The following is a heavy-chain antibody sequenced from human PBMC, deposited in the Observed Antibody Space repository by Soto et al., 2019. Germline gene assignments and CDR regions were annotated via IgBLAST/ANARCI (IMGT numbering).Heavy chain of an antibody. V-gene: IGHV1-3*05. Sequence: QVQFVQSGAEEKKPGASVKVSCKASGYTFTSYAMHWVRQAPGQRLEWMGWINAGNGNTKYSQKFQGRVSITRDTSASTAYMELGSLRSEDTAVYYFARWAAGFDYWGQGALVTVSS. CDR2: INAGNGNT. J-gene: IGHJ4*02. D-gene: IGHD6-13*01. CDR3: ARWAAGFDY. CDR1: GYTFTSYA.